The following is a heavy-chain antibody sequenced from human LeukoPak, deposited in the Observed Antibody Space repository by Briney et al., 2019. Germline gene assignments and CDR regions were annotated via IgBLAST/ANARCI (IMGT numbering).Heavy chain of an antibody. CDR2: IGSSDGGT. CDR1: GFTFRNYA. J-gene: IGHJ3*02. D-gene: IGHD2-2*01. CDR3: AIRLEVQAAGAFDI. V-gene: IGHV3-23*01. Sequence: GGSLRLSCADSGFTFRNYAMTWIRQAPGKGMKWVSTIGSSDGGTYYGDSVKGRFTISRDTPKNTLYLHMNSLRAEDTAVYYCAIRLEVQAAGAFDIWGHGTMVTVSS.